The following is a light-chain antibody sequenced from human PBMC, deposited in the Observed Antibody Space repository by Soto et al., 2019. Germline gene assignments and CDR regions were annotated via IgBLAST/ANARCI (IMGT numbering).Light chain of an antibody. Sequence: EIVLTQSPATLSLSPGERATLSCRASQSVGSDLAWYQQKPGQAPRLIIYDASKRATGIPGRFSGIGSGADFTLTITSLGPEDFAVYYCQQRSSWPLTFGQGTRLEIK. CDR1: QSVGSD. J-gene: IGKJ5*01. V-gene: IGKV3-11*01. CDR2: DAS. CDR3: QQRSSWPLT.